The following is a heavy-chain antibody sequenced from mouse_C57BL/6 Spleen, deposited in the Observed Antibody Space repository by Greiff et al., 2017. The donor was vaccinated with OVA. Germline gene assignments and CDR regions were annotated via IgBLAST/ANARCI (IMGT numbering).Heavy chain of an antibody. CDR1: GFNIKDDY. CDR3: TTDGVYYGSSYPYYFDY. CDR2: IDPENGDT. V-gene: IGHV14-4*01. J-gene: IGHJ2*01. Sequence: VQLQQSGAELVRPGASVKLSCTASGFNIKDDYMHWVKQRPEQGLEWIGWIDPENGDTEYASKFQGKATITADTSSNTAYLQLSSLTSEDTAVYYCTTDGVYYGSSYPYYFDYWGQGTTLTVSS. D-gene: IGHD1-1*01.